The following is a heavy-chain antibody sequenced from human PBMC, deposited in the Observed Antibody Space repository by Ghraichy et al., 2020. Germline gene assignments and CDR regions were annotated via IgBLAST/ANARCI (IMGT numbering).Heavy chain of an antibody. D-gene: IGHD6-25*01. CDR3: AISEHAANDY. J-gene: IGHJ4*02. CDR2: IKQDGSET. V-gene: IGHV3-7*03. CDR1: GFTFSKDW. Sequence: GGSLRLSCTGSGFTFSKDWMTWVRQAPGKGLEWVANIKQDGSETYYLDSVKGRFTISRDNAKNSLYLHMNSLRAEDTAVYYCAISEHAANDYWGQGTLVTVSS.